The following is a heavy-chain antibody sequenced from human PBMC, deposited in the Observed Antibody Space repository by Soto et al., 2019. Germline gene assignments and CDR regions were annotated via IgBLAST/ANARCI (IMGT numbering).Heavy chain of an antibody. CDR2: INAGNGNK. J-gene: IGHJ4*02. V-gene: IGHV1-3*01. Sequence: GSSVKVSCKASGYTFTSYAMHLVRQAPGQRLEWMGWINAGNGNKKYSQQFQGRVTITRDTYASTAYMELSSLRSEDTAVYYCARDRGRSYSDYWGQGTLVTVSS. CDR3: ARDRGRSYSDY. D-gene: IGHD3-10*01. CDR1: GYTFTSYA.